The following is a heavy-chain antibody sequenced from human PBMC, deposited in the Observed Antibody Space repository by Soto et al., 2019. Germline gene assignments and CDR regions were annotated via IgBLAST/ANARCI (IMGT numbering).Heavy chain of an antibody. CDR3: ARDRGGITVSSKPLGEWFDP. D-gene: IGHD3-16*01. CDR1: GVSIDNFF. CDR2: VSQGGAAAYMAEGETT. Sequence: QVQLQESGPGLLRPSETLSLTCTVSGVSIDNFFWSWIRQTPGKGLEWIGHVSQGGAAAYMAEGETTGYNTSLASRATTSLDLPKNQFSLKLTSVTAADTAVYYCARDRGGITVSSKPLGEWFDPWGQGTLVTVSS. J-gene: IGHJ5*02. V-gene: IGHV4-59*12.